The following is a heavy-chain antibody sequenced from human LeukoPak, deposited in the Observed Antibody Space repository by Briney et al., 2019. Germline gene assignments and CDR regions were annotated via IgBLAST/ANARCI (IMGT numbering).Heavy chain of an antibody. CDR2: IYQSGSA. D-gene: IGHD3-22*01. Sequence: SETLSLTCTVSGYSISSGYYWGWIRQPPGKGLEWIGSIYQSGSAYYNPSLKSRVTIPVDTSKNQFSLKLSSVTAADTAVYYCASSSGSSRYIWFDPWGQGTLVTVSS. CDR1: GYSISSGYY. V-gene: IGHV4-38-2*02. CDR3: ASSSGSSRYIWFDP. J-gene: IGHJ5*02.